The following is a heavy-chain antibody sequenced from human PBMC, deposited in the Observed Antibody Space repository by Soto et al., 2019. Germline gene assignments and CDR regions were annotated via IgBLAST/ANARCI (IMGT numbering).Heavy chain of an antibody. V-gene: IGHV4-30-2*01. Sequence: QLQLQESGSGLVKPSQTLSLTCAVSGGSISSGGYSWSWIRQPPGKGLEWIGYIYHSGSTYYNPSLKSRLTISVARSKTHFSLRLSSGTAADTAVYYWARAPDYWGQGTLVTVPS. J-gene: IGHJ4*02. CDR2: IYHSGST. CDR3: ARAPDY. CDR1: GGSISSGGYS.